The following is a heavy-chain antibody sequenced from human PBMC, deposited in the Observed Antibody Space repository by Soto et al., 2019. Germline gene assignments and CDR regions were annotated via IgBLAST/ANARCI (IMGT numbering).Heavy chain of an antibody. CDR1: GYTFTRYT. J-gene: IGHJ5*02. Sequence: ASVKVSCKASGYTFTRYTMNWVRQAPGQRLEWMGWINPDNGNTKSSQKFQDRVIITRDTSASTAYMDLSSLRSEDTAVYYCARGIAKGQLDPWGKGTMVTVSS. CDR3: ARGIAKGQLDP. V-gene: IGHV1-3*01. D-gene: IGHD2-15*01. CDR2: INPDNGNT.